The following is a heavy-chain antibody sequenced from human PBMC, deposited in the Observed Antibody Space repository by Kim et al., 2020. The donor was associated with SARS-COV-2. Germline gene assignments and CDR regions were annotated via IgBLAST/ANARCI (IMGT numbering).Heavy chain of an antibody. D-gene: IGHD3-22*01. V-gene: IGHV4-39*01. CDR1: GESINSTSFY. CDR2: VYYSGTT. CDR3: ARHAYDSFNWFDP. J-gene: IGHJ5*02. Sequence: SQTLSLTCTVSGESINSTSFYWGWIRQPPGKGLEWIGSVYYSGTTYYNPSLRGRVTISLDTSKNQFALNLSYGTAADTAVYYCARHAYDSFNWFDPWGQGTLVTVSS.